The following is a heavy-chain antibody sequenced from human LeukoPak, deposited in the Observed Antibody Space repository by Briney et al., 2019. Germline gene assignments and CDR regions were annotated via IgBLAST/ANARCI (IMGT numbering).Heavy chain of an antibody. Sequence: GGSLRLSCAASGLAFRNYAMSWVRQAPEKGLEWVSAISGYGYNTYYADSVQGRFTISRDNSKNTLYLQMNSLRAEDTAVYYCAKMGPGAYYYDSSDFDFWGQGTLVTVSS. J-gene: IGHJ4*02. CDR3: AKMGPGAYYYDSSDFDF. V-gene: IGHV3-23*01. D-gene: IGHD3-22*01. CDR1: GLAFRNYA. CDR2: ISGYGYNT.